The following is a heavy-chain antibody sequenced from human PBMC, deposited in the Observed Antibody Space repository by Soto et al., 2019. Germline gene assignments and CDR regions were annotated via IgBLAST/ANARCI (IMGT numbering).Heavy chain of an antibody. V-gene: IGHV4-61*01. D-gene: IGHD6-19*01. Sequence: SETLSLTCTVSGGSVSSGSYYWSWIRQPPGKGLEWIGYIYYSGSTNYNPSLKSRVTISVDTSKNQFSLKLSSVSAADTAVYYCARALSSGWYYFDYWGQGTLVTVSS. CDR1: GGSVSSGSYY. CDR3: ARALSSGWYYFDY. CDR2: IYYSGST. J-gene: IGHJ4*02.